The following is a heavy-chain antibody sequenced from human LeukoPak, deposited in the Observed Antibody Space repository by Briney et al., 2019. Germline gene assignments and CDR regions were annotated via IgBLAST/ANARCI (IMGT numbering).Heavy chain of an antibody. CDR1: GYSFTSYW. J-gene: IGHJ4*02. V-gene: IGHV5-51*01. Sequence: PGESLKISCKGSGYSFTSYWIGWVRQMPGKGLEWMGIIYPGDSDTRYSPSFQGQVTILADKSISTAYLQWSSLKASDTAMYYCARKYYYDSSGYYGIDYWGQGTLVTVSS. CDR2: IYPGDSDT. D-gene: IGHD3-22*01. CDR3: ARKYYYDSSGYYGIDY.